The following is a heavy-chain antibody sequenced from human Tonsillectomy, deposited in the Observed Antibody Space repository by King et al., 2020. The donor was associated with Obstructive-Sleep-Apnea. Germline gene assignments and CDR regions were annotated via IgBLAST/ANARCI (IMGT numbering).Heavy chain of an antibody. D-gene: IGHD3-10*01. J-gene: IGHJ5*02. CDR3: ARAPMVRGIIRWFDP. CDR1: GGSISRCDYY. Sequence: VQLQESGPGLVKPSQTLSLTCTVSGGSISRCDYYWSWIRQHPGKGLEWIGYIYYSGGTNYNPSLNSRDIISVDTSKNQFSLRLSSVTAADTAVYYCARAPMVRGIIRWFDPWGQGTLVTVSS. V-gene: IGHV4-31*03. CDR2: IYYSGGT.